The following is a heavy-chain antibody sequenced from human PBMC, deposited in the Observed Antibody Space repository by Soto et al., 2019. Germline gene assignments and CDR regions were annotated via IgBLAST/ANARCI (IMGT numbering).Heavy chain of an antibody. J-gene: IGHJ3*02. D-gene: IGHD3-10*01. CDR2: IYSSGST. CDR3: ARVWGGAFDI. V-gene: IGHV4-59*01. CDR1: VGSFSSYY. Sequence: QVQLQESGPGLVKPSETLSLTCTVSVGSFSSYYWGWIRRPPAKGLEWMGYIYSSGSTNYNPSLKSRVTISVDTSKNQFSLKLSSVTAADTAVYYCARVWGGAFDIWGQGTMVTVSS.